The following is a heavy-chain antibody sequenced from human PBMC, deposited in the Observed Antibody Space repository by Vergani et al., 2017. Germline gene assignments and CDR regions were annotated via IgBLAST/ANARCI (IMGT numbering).Heavy chain of an antibody. V-gene: IGHV3-23*01. CDR1: GFTFSSYA. CDR3: AEFVGDCIGGSCYSAWLDD. D-gene: IGHD2-15*01. CDR2: ISGSGGST. J-gene: IGHJ5*02. Sequence: EVQLLESGGGLVQPGGSLRLSCAASGFTFSSYAMSWVRQAPGKGLEWVSAISGSGGSTYYADSVKGRFTISRDNSKNTLYLQMNSLSAEDTAVYYCAEFVGDCIGGSCYSAWLDDWGQGTLVTVSS.